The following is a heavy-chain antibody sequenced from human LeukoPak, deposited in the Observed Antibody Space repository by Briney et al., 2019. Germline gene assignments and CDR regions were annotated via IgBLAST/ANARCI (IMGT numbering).Heavy chain of an antibody. CDR1: GYTFTGNY. Sequence: ASVKVSCKASGYTFTGNYIHWVRQVPGRGLEWMGWIDPNSGGADCAQKFQGRVTMTRDTSINTVYMELSSLRFDDTAVYYCAREILDWGQGTLVTVSS. V-gene: IGHV1-2*02. CDR3: AREILD. J-gene: IGHJ4*02. CDR2: IDPNSGGA.